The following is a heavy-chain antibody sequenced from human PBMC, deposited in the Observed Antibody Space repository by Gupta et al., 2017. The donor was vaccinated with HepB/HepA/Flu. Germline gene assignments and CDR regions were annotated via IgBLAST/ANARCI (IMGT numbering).Heavy chain of an antibody. CDR1: GPSVRDKY. Sequence: EVQLVESGGNLVQPGGSLRLSCAASGPSVRDKYMSWVRQAPGRGLEWLSIIYSAGVGESIYHADSLEGRFTMSRDDSENTIYLQMNSLRVDDTALYYCASSSAPNLGDHWGQGTLVTVSS. J-gene: IGHJ4*02. V-gene: IGHV3-66*01. CDR3: ASSSAPNLGDH. CDR2: IYSAGVGESI. D-gene: IGHD6-19*01.